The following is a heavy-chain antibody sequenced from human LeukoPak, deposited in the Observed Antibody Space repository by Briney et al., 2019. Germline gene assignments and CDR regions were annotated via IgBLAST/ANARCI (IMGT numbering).Heavy chain of an antibody. CDR1: GFIFSNYE. V-gene: IGHV3-48*03. D-gene: IGHD2-15*01. J-gene: IGHJ4*02. CDR3: ARGRYCSGGNCYFDY. CDR2: ISSTGSDI. Sequence: GGSLRLSCAGSGFIFSNYEMNWVRQAPGKGLEWVSYISSTGSDIYYADSVKGRFTISRDNAKNSLYLQMNSLRAEDTAVYYCARGRYCSGGNCYFDYWGQGTLVTVSS.